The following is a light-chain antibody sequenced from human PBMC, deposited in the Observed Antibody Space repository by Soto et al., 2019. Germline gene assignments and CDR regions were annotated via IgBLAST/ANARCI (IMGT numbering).Light chain of an antibody. CDR2: DVS. J-gene: IGLJ1*01. CDR1: SSDIGGYNY. Sequence: QSVLTQPASMSGSPGQSVTISCAGTSSDIGGYNYVSWYQHHPGKAPKLIIYDVSSRPSGVSHRFSGSKSGNTASLTISGLQAEDEADYYCQSYDTSLSGSEVFGTGTKVTVL. V-gene: IGLV2-14*01. CDR3: QSYDTSLSGSEV.